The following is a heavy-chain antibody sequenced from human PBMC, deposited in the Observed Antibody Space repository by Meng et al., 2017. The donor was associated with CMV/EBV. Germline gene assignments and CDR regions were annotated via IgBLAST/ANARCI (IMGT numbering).Heavy chain of an antibody. CDR2: IIPIFGTA. J-gene: IGHJ4*02. CDR1: GGNFSNYA. D-gene: IGHD1-26*01. Sequence: SGGNFSNYAISWVRQAPGQGLEWMGGIIPIFGTANYAQKFQGRVTITTDESTSTAYMELSSLRSEDTAVYYCARVPGSGSSEYYFDYWGQGTLVTVSS. CDR3: ARVPGSGSSEYYFDY. V-gene: IGHV1-69*05.